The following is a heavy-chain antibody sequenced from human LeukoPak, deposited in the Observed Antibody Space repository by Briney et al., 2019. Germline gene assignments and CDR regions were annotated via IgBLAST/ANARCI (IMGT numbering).Heavy chain of an antibody. CDR3: ARRRYYDSSDYLYYFDY. D-gene: IGHD3-22*01. V-gene: IGHV4-39*01. CDR1: GGSISSSSYY. CDR2: IYYSGST. J-gene: IGHJ4*02. Sequence: SETLSLTCTVSGGSISSSSYYWGWIRQPPGKGLEWIGSIYYSGSTYYNPSLKSRVTISVDTSKNQFSLKLSSVTAADTAVYYCARRRYYDSSDYLYYFDYWGQGTLVTVSS.